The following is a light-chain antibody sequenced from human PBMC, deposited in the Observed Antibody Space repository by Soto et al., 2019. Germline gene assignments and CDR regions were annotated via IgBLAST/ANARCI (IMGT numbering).Light chain of an antibody. Sequence: QSALTQPASVSGSPGQSITISCTGTSSDVGGYNYVSWYQQHPGKAPKLMIYEVSNRPSGVSNRFSGSKSGNTASLTISGLQGEDEVDYNSSSYTSTSPRVFGGGTNPPVL. CDR2: EVS. CDR1: SSDVGGYNY. J-gene: IGLJ3*02. CDR3: SSYTSTSPRV. V-gene: IGLV2-14*01.